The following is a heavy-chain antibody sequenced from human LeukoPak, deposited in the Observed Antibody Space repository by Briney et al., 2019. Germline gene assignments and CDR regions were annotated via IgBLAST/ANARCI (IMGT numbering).Heavy chain of an antibody. CDR3: AHKHGSGSYYTNWFDP. Sequence: SGPTLVKPTQTLTLTCTFSGFSLSTSGVGVGWIRQPPGKALEWLVLIYWDDDKRYSPSLKSRLTITKDTSKNQVVLTMTNMDPVDTATYYCAHKHGSGSYYTNWFDPWGQGTLVTVSS. CDR2: IYWDDDK. V-gene: IGHV2-5*02. CDR1: GFSLSTSGVG. D-gene: IGHD3-10*01. J-gene: IGHJ5*02.